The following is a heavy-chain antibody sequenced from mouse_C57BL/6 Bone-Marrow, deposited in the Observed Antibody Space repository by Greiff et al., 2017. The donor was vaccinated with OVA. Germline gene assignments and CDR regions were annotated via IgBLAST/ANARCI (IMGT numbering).Heavy chain of an antibody. CDR3: AKHNSYCPLWYAMDY. CDR1: GFSLTSYG. D-gene: IGHD2-12*01. V-gene: IGHV2-9*01. Sequence: VKLVESGPGLVAPSQSLSITCTVSGFSLTSYGVDWVRQPPGKGLEWLGVIWGGGSTNYNSALMSRLSISKDNSKGQVFLKMNSLQTDDTAVYYCAKHNSYCPLWYAMDYWGQGTSVTVSS. CDR2: IWGGGST. J-gene: IGHJ4*01.